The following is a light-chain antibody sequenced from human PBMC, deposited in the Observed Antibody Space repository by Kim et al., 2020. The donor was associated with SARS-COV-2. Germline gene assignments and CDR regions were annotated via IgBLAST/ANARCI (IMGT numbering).Light chain of an antibody. V-gene: IGKV3-15*01. CDR2: DAS. J-gene: IGKJ2*01. Sequence: ERVMTQSPATLSVSPGERVTLSCRASQSISSNLAWYQQKPGQAPRLLIYDASTRATGIPARFSGSGSETEFTLTISSLQSEDFAVYYCQQYETWPYTFGQGTKLEI. CDR3: QQYETWPYT. CDR1: QSISSN.